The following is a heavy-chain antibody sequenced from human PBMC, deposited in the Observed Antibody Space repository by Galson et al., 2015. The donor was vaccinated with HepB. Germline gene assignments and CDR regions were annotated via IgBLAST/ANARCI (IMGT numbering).Heavy chain of an antibody. V-gene: IGHV3-21*01. Sequence: SLRLSCAASGFTFSSYSMNWVRQAPGKGLEWVSSISSSSSYIYYADSVKGRFTISRDNAKNSLYLQMNSLRAEDTAVYYCARDSSTDYYYDSSGYAGYWGQGTLVTVSS. J-gene: IGHJ4*02. CDR2: ISSSSSYI. CDR1: GFTFSSYS. CDR3: ARDSSTDYYYDSSGYAGY. D-gene: IGHD3-22*01.